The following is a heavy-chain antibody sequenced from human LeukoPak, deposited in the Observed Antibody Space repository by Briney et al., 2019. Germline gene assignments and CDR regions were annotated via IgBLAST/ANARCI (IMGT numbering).Heavy chain of an antibody. CDR1: AFTFSDFS. CDR2: IGPGRDT. J-gene: IGHJ5*01. D-gene: IGHD5/OR15-5a*01. Sequence: GGSLRLSCIGSAFTFSDFSHTWVRQAPGKGLEWVSTIGPGRDTHYAASVKGRVTISRDNSNNAVYLQMDSLRPDDTAMYYCARYTVSSRPSRQFDSWGQGTLVTVSS. CDR3: ARYTVSSRPSRQFDS. V-gene: IGHV3-23*01.